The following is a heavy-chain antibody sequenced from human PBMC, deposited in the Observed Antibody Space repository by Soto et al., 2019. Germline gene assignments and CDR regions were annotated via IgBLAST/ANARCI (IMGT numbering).Heavy chain of an antibody. CDR2: ISSNGGST. D-gene: IGHD6-25*01. V-gene: IGHV3-64*01. Sequence: GGSLRLSCAASGFIFSTYAMHWVRQAPGKGLEYVSAISSNGGSTYYANSVKGRFTISRDNSKNTRYLQMGSLRAEDMAVYYCARSSSEDYYYYYYMDVWGKGTTVTVSS. CDR3: ARSSSEDYYYYYYMDV. CDR1: GFIFSTYA. J-gene: IGHJ6*03.